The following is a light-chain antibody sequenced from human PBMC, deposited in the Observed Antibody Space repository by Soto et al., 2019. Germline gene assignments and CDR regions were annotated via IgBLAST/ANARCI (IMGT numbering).Light chain of an antibody. CDR3: HQYGGSPQT. CDR1: QSVSNY. Sequence: EIVLTQSPGPLSLSPGERATLSCRASQSVSNYLAWYQRKPGQAPRLLIYGASSRATGIPDRFSGSGYGTDFTLTISRLEPEDFAVYYCHQYGGSPQTFGQGTKVEIK. CDR2: GAS. J-gene: IGKJ1*01. V-gene: IGKV3-20*01.